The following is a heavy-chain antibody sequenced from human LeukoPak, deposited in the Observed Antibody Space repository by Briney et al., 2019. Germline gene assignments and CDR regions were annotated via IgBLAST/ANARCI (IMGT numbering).Heavy chain of an antibody. CDR2: ISGSGGST. CDR1: GFTVSSNY. CDR3: AKDYPHIVVVPAAIPVDY. Sequence: GGSLRLSWAVSGFTVSSNYMSWVRQAPGKGLEWVSAISGSGGSTYYADSVKGRFTISRDNSKNTLYLQMNSLRAEDTAVYYCAKDYPHIVVVPAAIPVDYWGQGTLVTVSS. J-gene: IGHJ4*02. V-gene: IGHV3-23*01. D-gene: IGHD2-2*01.